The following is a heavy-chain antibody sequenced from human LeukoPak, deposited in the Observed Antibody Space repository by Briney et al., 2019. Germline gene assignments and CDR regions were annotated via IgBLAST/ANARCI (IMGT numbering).Heavy chain of an antibody. D-gene: IGHD6-13*01. V-gene: IGHV1-18*01. J-gene: IGHJ4*02. Sequence: ASVKVSXRASGYTFRSYGISWVRQAPGQGLEWMGWISPYSGSTNYPQKFQGRVTVTTDTSTSTAYMELRSLRSDDTAVYFCAIALREYSSSWFSDFWGQGTLVTVSS. CDR2: ISPYSGST. CDR3: AIALREYSSSWFSDF. CDR1: GYTFRSYG.